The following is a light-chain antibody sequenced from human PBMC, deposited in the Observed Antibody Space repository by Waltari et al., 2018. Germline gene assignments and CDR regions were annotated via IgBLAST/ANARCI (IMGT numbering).Light chain of an antibody. J-gene: IGLJ1*01. V-gene: IGLV2-14*03. CDR2: DVT. Sequence: QSALPQPASVSGSPGQSITITCTGTSSDIGVYDPFSWYQQHPGKAPKLMIYDVTNRPSGVSDRFSGSKSDYTSSLTISGLQAEDEADYYCSSYTTSISYVFGTGTRVTVL. CDR3: SSYTTSISYV. CDR1: SSDIGVYDP.